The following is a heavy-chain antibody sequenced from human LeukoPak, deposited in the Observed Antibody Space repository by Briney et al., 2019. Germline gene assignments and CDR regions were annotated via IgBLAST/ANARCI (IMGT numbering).Heavy chain of an antibody. V-gene: IGHV4-30-4*01. CDR1: GGSISSGDYY. J-gene: IGHJ4*02. CDR3: ATLGEYYDSSGYYYN. Sequence: SETLSLTCTVSGGSISSGDYYWSWIRQPPGKGLEWIGYIYYSGSTYYNPSLKSRVTISVDTSKNQFSLKLTSVTAADTAVYYCATLGEYYDSSGYYYNWGQGTLVTVSS. D-gene: IGHD3-22*01. CDR2: IYYSGST.